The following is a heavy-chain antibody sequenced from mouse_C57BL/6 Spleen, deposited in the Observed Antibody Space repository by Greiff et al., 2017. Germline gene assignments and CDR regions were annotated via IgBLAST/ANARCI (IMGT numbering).Heavy chain of an antibody. CDR1: GYTFTSYG. CDR2: IYPRSGNT. CDR3: ARGYYGSLGYCDY. J-gene: IGHJ2*01. Sequence: QVQLQQSGAELARPGASVKLSCKASGYTFTSYGISWVKQRTGQGLEWIGEIYPRSGNTYYNETFKGKATLTADKSSSTAYMELRSLTSEDSAVYFCARGYYGSLGYCDYWGQGTTLTVSS. V-gene: IGHV1-81*01. D-gene: IGHD1-1*01.